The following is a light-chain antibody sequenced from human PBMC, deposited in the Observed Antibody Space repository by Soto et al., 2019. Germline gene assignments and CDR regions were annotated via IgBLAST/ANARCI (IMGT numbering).Light chain of an antibody. V-gene: IGKV3-20*01. CDR2: GTS. CDR1: QTIGRNY. CDR3: QQYASSPLLT. Sequence: IVLTQSPGTLSLSPGETATLSCRASQTIGRNYLAGYQQKPGQAPRLLIFGTSTRATGIPDRFSGSGSGTDFTLSISRLEPEDFAVYYCQQYASSPLLTFGGGTKVDIK. J-gene: IGKJ4*01.